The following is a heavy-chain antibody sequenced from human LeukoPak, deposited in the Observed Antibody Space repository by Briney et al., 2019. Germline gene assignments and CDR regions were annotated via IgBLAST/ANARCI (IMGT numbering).Heavy chain of an antibody. D-gene: IGHD3-10*01. CDR2: INPNSGGT. V-gene: IGHV1-2*02. CDR3: ARDGYYYGSGSYYDFDY. J-gene: IGHJ4*02. Sequence: GASVKVSCKASGYTFTGYCMHWVRQAPGQGLEWMGWINPNSGGTNYAQKFQGRVTMTRDTSISTAYMELSRLRSDDTAVYYCARDGYYYGSGSYYDFDYWGQGTLVTVSS. CDR1: GYTFTGYC.